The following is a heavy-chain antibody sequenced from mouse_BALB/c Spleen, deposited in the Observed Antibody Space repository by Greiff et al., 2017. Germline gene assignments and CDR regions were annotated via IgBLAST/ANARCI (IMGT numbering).Heavy chain of an antibody. CDR2: INSNGGST. D-gene: IGHD2-1*01. CDR1: GFTFSSYG. CDR3: ARVDGNYFFAY. Sequence: DVHLVESGGGLVQPGGSLKLSCAASGFTFSSYGMSWVRQTPDKRLELVATINSNGGSTYYPDSVKGRFTISRDNAKNTLYLQMSSLKSEDTAMYYCARVDGNYFFAYWGQGTLVTVSA. J-gene: IGHJ3*01. V-gene: IGHV5-6-3*01.